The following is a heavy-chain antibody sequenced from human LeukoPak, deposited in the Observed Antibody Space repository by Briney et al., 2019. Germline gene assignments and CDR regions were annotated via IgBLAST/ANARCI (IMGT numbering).Heavy chain of an antibody. CDR2: INTSGTT. V-gene: IGHV4-4*07. J-gene: IGHJ5*02. CDR3: ARGLSHVYDFNWFDP. D-gene: IGHD2/OR15-2a*01. CDR1: GGSISDYY. Sequence: SETLSLTCTVSGGSISDYYLAWIRQPTGKALEWIGRINTSGTTRYNPSLQSRVTLSMDSSNSQFSLHLTSVTAADTAVYYCARGLSHVYDFNWFDPWGQGNLVTVSS.